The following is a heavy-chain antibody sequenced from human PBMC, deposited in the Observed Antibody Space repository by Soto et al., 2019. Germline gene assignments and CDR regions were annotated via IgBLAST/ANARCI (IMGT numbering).Heavy chain of an antibody. CDR2: ISAYNGDT. CDR1: GYTFTSHG. Sequence: QVLLVQSGAEVKKPGASVKVSCKASGYTFTSHGISWVRQAPGQGLEWMGWISAYNGDTNYAQKLQSRVTFTTDTSTSTAYMEVRSLRSEDPAVYYCARMVRGSKIDYYHYMDVWGKGTKVTVSS. V-gene: IGHV1-18*01. J-gene: IGHJ6*03. CDR3: ARMVRGSKIDYYHYMDV. D-gene: IGHD3-10*01.